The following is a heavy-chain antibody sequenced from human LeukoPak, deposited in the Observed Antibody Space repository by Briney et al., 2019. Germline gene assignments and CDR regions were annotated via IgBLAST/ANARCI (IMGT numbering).Heavy chain of an antibody. CDR1: GGSISSYY. Sequence: SETLSLTCTVSGGSISSYYWSWIRQPPGKGLEWIGYIYYSGSTNYNPSLTSRVTISVDTSKNQFSLKLSSVTAANTAVYYCARDSLWFGSGMDVWGKGTTVTVSS. CDR2: IYYSGST. J-gene: IGHJ6*04. CDR3: ARDSLWFGSGMDV. D-gene: IGHD3-10*01. V-gene: IGHV4-59*01.